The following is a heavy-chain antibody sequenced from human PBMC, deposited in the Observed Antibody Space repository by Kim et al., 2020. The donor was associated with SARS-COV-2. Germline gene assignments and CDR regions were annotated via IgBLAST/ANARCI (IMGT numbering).Heavy chain of an antibody. Sequence: SETLSLTCTVSGGSISSYYWSWIRQPPGKGLEWIGYIYYSGSTNYNPSLKSRVTISVDTSKNQFSLKLSSVTAADTAVYYCARRGYSYGYIDYWGQGTLVTVSS. D-gene: IGHD5-18*01. J-gene: IGHJ4*02. CDR2: IYYSGST. CDR1: GGSISSYY. CDR3: ARRGYSYGYIDY. V-gene: IGHV4-59*08.